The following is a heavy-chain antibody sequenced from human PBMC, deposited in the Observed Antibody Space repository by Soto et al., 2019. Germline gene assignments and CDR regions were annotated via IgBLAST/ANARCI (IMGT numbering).Heavy chain of an antibody. CDR3: ARSRLVDTAMALDY. CDR1: GGSFSGYY. CDR2: INHSGST. V-gene: IGHV4-34*01. J-gene: IGHJ4*02. D-gene: IGHD5-18*01. Sequence: QVQLQQWGAGLLKPSETLSLTCAVYGGSFSGYYWSWIRQPPGKGLEWIGEINHSGSTNYNPSLKSRVNISVDTSKNQFSLKLSSVTAADTAVYYCARSRLVDTAMALDYWGQGTLVTVSS.